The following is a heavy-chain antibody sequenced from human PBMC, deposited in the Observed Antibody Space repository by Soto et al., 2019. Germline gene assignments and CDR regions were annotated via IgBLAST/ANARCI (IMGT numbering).Heavy chain of an antibody. CDR1: GGSISSSAYY. CDR3: ARQRIAAAGAGWFDP. CDR2: IFYSGST. V-gene: IGHV4-39*01. D-gene: IGHD6-13*01. Sequence: SETLSLTCNVSGGSISSSAYYWGWIRRPPGKGLEWIGSIFYSGSTYYNPSLKSRVTISVDTPKKQFSLKLNSVTAADTAVYYCARQRIAAAGAGWFDPRGQGIPVTVSS. J-gene: IGHJ5*02.